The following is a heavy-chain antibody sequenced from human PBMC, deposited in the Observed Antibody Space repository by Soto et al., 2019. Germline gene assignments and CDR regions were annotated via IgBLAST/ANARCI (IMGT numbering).Heavy chain of an antibody. J-gene: IGHJ3*02. D-gene: IGHD1-26*01. CDR1: GFTFSSYW. Sequence: EVQLVESGGGLVQPGGSLRLSCAASGFTFSSYWMSWVRQAPGKGLERVANIKQDGSEKYYVDSVKGRFTISRDNAKNSLYLQMNSLRAEDTAVYYCARDLGREVGATTAFDIWGQGTMVTVSS. CDR3: ARDLGREVGATTAFDI. CDR2: IKQDGSEK. V-gene: IGHV3-7*01.